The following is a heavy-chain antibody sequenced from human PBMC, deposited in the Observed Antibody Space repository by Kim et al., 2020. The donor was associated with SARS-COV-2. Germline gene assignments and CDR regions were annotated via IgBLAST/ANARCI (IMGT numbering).Heavy chain of an antibody. CDR1: GFTFGDYS. D-gene: IGHD5-18*01. CDR2: IRSKAYGGTT. J-gene: IGHJ5*02. Sequence: GGSLRLSCTASGFTFGDYSMSWVRQAPGKGLEWVGFIRSKAYGGTTEYAASVKGRFTISRDDSKSIAYLQMNSLKTEDTAVYYCTRVMGILGWFDPWGQGTLVTVSS. CDR3: TRVMGILGWFDP. V-gene: IGHV3-49*04.